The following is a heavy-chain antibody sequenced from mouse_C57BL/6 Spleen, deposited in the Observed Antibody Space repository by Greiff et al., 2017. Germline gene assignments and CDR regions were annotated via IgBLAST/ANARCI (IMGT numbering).Heavy chain of an antibody. Sequence: EVKVVESGGGLVQPGGSMKLSCAASGFTFSDAWMDWVRQSPEKGLEWVAEIRNKANNHATYYAESVKGRFTISREDSKISVYLQMNSLRDEDTDIYYCTSYYGVHYCEYWGQGTTLSVSS. D-gene: IGHD1-1*01. CDR3: TSYYGVHYCEY. V-gene: IGHV6-6*01. CDR1: GFTFSDAW. J-gene: IGHJ2*01. CDR2: IRNKANNHAT.